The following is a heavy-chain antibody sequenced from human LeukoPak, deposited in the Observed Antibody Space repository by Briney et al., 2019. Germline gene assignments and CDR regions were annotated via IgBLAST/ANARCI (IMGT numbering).Heavy chain of an antibody. CDR1: GFTFSSYG. J-gene: IGHJ4*02. Sequence: GGTLRLSCAASGFTFSSYGMNWVRQAPGKGLEWVSAISGSGGSTYYADSVKGRFTISRDNSKDTLYLQMNSLRAEDTAVYYCAKGPVFDYWGQGTLVTVSS. CDR3: AKGPVFDY. CDR2: ISGSGGST. V-gene: IGHV3-23*01.